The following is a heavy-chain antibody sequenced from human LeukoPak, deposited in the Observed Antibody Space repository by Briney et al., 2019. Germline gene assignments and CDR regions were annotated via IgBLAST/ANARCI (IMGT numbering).Heavy chain of an antibody. D-gene: IGHD2-8*01. V-gene: IGHV4-34*01. CDR2: INHSGST. CDR1: GGSFSGYY. CDR3: ARGVGIVCTNGVCYRRAYWFDP. Sequence: SETLSLTCAVYGGSFSGYYWSWIRQPPGKGLKWIGEINHSGSTNYNPSLKSRVTISVDTSKNQFSLKLSSVTAADTAVYYCARGVGIVCTNGVCYRRAYWFDPWGQGTLVTVSS. J-gene: IGHJ5*02.